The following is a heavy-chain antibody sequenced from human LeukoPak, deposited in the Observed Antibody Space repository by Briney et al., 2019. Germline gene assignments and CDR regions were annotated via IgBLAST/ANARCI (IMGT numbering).Heavy chain of an antibody. V-gene: IGHV1-24*01. D-gene: IGHD6-6*01. Sequence: ASVKVSCKVSGYTLTELSMHWVRQAPGKGLEWMVGFDPEDGEIIYAQKFQGRVTMTEDTSTDTAYMELSSLRSEDTAVYYCATGRGSSSTFDYWGQGTLVTVSS. CDR2: FDPEDGEI. CDR1: GYTLTELS. CDR3: ATGRGSSSTFDY. J-gene: IGHJ4*02.